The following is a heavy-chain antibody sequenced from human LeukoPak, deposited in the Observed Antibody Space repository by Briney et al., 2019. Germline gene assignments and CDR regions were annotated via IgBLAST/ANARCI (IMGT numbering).Heavy chain of an antibody. Sequence: SVNVSFTASGCTFTSYAISWVRQAPGQGLEWMGGIIPIVGIANYEQKFKGRVTITADKSTSTAYMELSSLRSEDPAVYYCARGPHPHRGVVVISGNWFDPWGQGTLVTVSS. CDR2: IIPIVGIA. D-gene: IGHD3-22*01. CDR3: ARGPHPHRGVVVISGNWFDP. CDR1: GCTFTSYA. J-gene: IGHJ5*02. V-gene: IGHV1-69*10.